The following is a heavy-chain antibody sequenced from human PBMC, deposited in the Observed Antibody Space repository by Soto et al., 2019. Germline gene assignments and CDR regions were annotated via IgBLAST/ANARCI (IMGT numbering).Heavy chain of an antibody. Sequence: GGSLRLSCAASGFTFSSYAMSWVRQAPGRGLEWVSAISGSGGSTYYADSVKGRFTISRDNSKNTLYLQMNSLRAEDTAVYYCAKASPGPSGYYYYGMDVWGQGTTVTVSS. D-gene: IGHD3-3*01. V-gene: IGHV3-23*01. CDR3: AKASPGPSGYYYYGMDV. CDR1: GFTFSSYA. CDR2: ISGSGGST. J-gene: IGHJ6*02.